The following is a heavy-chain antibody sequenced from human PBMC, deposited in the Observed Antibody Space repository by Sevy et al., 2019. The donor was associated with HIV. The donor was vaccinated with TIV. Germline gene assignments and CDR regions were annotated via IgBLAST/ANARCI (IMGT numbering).Heavy chain of an antibody. CDR3: ARGTMIVVVIRGDAFDI. Sequence: GESLKISCAASGFTFSSYCMSWVRQAPGKGLEWVANIKQDGSEKYYVDSVKGRFTISRDNAKNSLYLQMNSLRAEDTAVYYCARGTMIVVVIRGDAFDIWGQGTMVTVSS. CDR2: IKQDGSEK. J-gene: IGHJ3*02. CDR1: GFTFSSYC. D-gene: IGHD3-22*01. V-gene: IGHV3-7*03.